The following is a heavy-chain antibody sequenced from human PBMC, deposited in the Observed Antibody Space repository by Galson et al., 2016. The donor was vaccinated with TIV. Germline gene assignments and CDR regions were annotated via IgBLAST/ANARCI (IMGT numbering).Heavy chain of an antibody. J-gene: IGHJ5*02. CDR1: GYSFTTYW. CDR2: IYPGDSDS. D-gene: IGHD6-19*01. V-gene: IGHV5-51*01. Sequence: QSGAEVKKPGESLKISCKGSGYSFTTYWIGWVRQTPGKGLEWMGSIYPGDSDSSYRPSFEGQVTISADRSMKTAYLQWTSLKASDTAIYYCARSPGAVAGTGWFDPWGQGTLVTVSS. CDR3: ARSPGAVAGTGWFDP.